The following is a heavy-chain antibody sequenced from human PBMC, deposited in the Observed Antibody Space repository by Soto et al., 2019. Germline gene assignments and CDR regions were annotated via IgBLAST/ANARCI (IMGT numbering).Heavy chain of an antibody. D-gene: IGHD1-26*01. J-gene: IGHJ4*02. CDR2: IHYSGTT. CDR1: GGSISSYF. Sequence: QVQLLESGPGLVKPSETLSLTCTIYGGSISSYFWSWIRQPPGKGLEWIGYIHYSGTTVYSPSLKSRVTMSIDTSENHFTLSLTSVTAADTAVYYCARDTGSYYLDSWGQGSLVTVSS. CDR3: ARDTGSYYLDS. V-gene: IGHV4-59*01.